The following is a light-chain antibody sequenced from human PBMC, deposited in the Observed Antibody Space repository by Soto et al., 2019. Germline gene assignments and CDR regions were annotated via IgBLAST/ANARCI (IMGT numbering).Light chain of an antibody. CDR3: QQYNDYFRT. CDR2: KAS. V-gene: IGKV1-5*03. J-gene: IGKJ1*01. CDR1: QNINLW. Sequence: DIQMTQSPSTLSASVGDRVTITCRASQNINLWLAWYQKKPGQAPKLLIHKASSLERGVPSRFSGSGSGTEFTLTISSVQPDDFATYYCQQYNDYFRTFGQGTKVDIK.